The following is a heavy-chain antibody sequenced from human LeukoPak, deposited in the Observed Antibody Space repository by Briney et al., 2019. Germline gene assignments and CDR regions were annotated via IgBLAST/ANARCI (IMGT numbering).Heavy chain of an antibody. J-gene: IGHJ4*02. CDR1: GFTFSSYW. D-gene: IGHD5-12*01. CDR3: AREGRVSGYDFDC. V-gene: IGHV3-74*03. Sequence: PGGSLRLSWAASGFTFSSYWMHWVRQAPGKGLVWVSRINSDGSSITYADSVKGRFTISRDNAKNTLYLQMNSLRVEDTAVYYCAREGRVSGYDFDCWGQGTLVTVSS. CDR2: INSDGSSI.